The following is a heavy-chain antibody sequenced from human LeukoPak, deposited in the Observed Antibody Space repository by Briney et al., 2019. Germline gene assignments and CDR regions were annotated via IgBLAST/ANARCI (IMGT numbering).Heavy chain of an antibody. CDR3: ARDWGVEGRPGYMDV. Sequence: SQTLSLTCTVTSDSLSSGNFHWSWIRQPPVKGLEWIGYIYYSGSTNYNPPLKSRVTILVDTSKNQVSLKLSSVTAADTAVYFCARDWGVEGRPGYMDVWGKGTTVTVSS. J-gene: IGHJ6*03. CDR1: SDSLSSGNFH. D-gene: IGHD6-6*01. V-gene: IGHV4-61*01. CDR2: IYYSGST.